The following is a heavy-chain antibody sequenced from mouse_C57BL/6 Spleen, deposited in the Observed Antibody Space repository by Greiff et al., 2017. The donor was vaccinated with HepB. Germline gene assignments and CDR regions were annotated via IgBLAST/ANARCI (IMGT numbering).Heavy chain of an antibody. CDR1: GFTFSDYY. V-gene: IGHV5-12*01. D-gene: IGHD3-2*02. Sequence: EVKLVESGGGLVQPGGSLKLSCAASGFTFSDYYLYWVRQTPEKRLEWVAYISNGGGSTYYPDTVKGRFTISRDNAKNNLYLQMSRLKSEDTAMYYCARPDSSGPGFAYWGEGTLVTVSA. CDR3: ARPDSSGPGFAY. CDR2: ISNGGGST. J-gene: IGHJ3*01.